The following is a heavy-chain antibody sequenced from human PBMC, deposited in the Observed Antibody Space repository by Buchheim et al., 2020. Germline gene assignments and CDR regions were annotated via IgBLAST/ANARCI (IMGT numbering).Heavy chain of an antibody. J-gene: IGHJ4*02. V-gene: IGHV3-48*03. Sequence: EVQLVESGGGLVLPGGSLRLSCAVAGFTFSSFEMNWVRQAPGKGLEWVSYISSSGSTKYYADSVKGRFTISRDNAENSMYLQMNSLRVEDTAVYYCARDQGDLDYWGQGTL. CDR1: GFTFSSFE. CDR2: ISSSGSTK. D-gene: IGHD3-10*01. CDR3: ARDQGDLDY.